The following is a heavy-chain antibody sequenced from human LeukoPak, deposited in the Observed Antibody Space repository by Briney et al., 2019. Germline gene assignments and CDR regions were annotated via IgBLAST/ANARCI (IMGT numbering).Heavy chain of an antibody. CDR2: ISGSGGST. V-gene: IGHV3-23*01. CDR1: GFTFSSYA. J-gene: IGHJ3*02. D-gene: IGHD3-3*01. CDR3: AKAEYDFWSGYFADAFDI. Sequence: TGGSLRLSCAASGFTFSSYAMSWVRQAPGKGLEWVSAISGSGGSTYYADSVKGRFTISRDNSKNTLYLQMNSLRAEDTAVYYCAKAEYDFWSGYFADAFDIWGQGTMVTVSS.